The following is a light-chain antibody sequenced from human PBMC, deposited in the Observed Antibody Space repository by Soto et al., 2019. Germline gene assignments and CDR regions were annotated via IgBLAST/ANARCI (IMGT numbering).Light chain of an antibody. CDR2: EGS. V-gene: IGLV2-23*01. CDR1: SSDVGSYNL. Sequence: QSALTQPASVSGSPGQSITISCTGTSSDVGSYNLVSWYQQHPGKAPKLMIYEGSKRPSGVSNRFSGSKSGNTASLTISGVQADDEADYYCCSYAGSVVFGGGTKLTVL. CDR3: CSYAGSVV. J-gene: IGLJ2*01.